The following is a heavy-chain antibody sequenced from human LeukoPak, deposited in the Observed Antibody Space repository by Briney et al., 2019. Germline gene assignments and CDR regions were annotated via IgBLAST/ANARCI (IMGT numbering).Heavy chain of an antibody. CDR2: IRYDGSNK. CDR3: AKDRGSYFDY. CDR1: GFTFGSYG. J-gene: IGHJ4*02. Sequence: GGSLRLSCAASGFTFGSYGMHWVRQAPGKGLEWVAFIRYDGSNKYYADSVKGRFTISRDNSKNTLYLQMNSLRAEDTAVYYCAKDRGSYFDYWGQGTLVTVSS. V-gene: IGHV3-30*02. D-gene: IGHD1-26*01.